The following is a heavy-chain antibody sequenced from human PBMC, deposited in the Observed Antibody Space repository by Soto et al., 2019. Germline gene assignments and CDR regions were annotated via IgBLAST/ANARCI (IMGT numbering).Heavy chain of an antibody. Sequence: QVQLVESGGGLVKPGGSLRLSCAASGFTFSDYYMSWIRQAPGKGLEWVAYISSSGSNISYADSVKGRFTISRDNAKNSLSLQMNSLRAEDTAVYYCARDHKDIVVVPGLTAYNWFDPWGQVTLVTVSS. CDR1: GFTFSDYY. D-gene: IGHD2-2*01. J-gene: IGHJ5*02. V-gene: IGHV3-11*01. CDR3: ARDHKDIVVVPGLTAYNWFDP. CDR2: ISSSGSNI.